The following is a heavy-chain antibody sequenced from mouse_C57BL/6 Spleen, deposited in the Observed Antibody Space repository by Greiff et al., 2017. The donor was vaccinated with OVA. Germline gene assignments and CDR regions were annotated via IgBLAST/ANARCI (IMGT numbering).Heavy chain of an antibody. CDR3: ARGDGSSFYWYFDV. V-gene: IGHV1-80*01. J-gene: IGHJ1*03. CDR1: GYAFSSYW. Sequence: QVHVKQSGAELVKPGASVKISCKASGYAFSSYWMNWVKQRPGKGLEWIGQIYPGDGDTNYNGKFKGKATLTADKSSSTAYMQLSSLTSEDSAVYFCARGDGSSFYWYFDVWGTGTTVTVSS. CDR2: IYPGDGDT. D-gene: IGHD1-1*01.